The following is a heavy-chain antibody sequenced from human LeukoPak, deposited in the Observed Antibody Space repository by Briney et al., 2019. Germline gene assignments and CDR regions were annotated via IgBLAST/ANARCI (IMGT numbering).Heavy chain of an antibody. CDR3: ATSGRSGSLRSFEY. Sequence: ASVKVSRKASGGTFSSYAISWVRQAPGQGLEWMGGVIPIFGTANYAQKFQGRVTMTVDKSTNIAHMELSSLRFEDTAVYYCATSGRSGSLRSFEYWGQGTLVTVSS. D-gene: IGHD1-26*01. J-gene: IGHJ4*02. V-gene: IGHV1-69*06. CDR2: VIPIFGTA. CDR1: GGTFSSYA.